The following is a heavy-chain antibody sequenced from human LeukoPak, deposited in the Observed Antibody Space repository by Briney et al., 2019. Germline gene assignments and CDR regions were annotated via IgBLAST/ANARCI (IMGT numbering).Heavy chain of an antibody. CDR1: GFTFSSYG. Sequence: GGSLRLSCAVSGFTFSSYGMTWVRQAPGKGLEWVSTISGNGDDTYYADSVEGRFTISRDNSENTLYLQMNSLRAEDAAIYFCAKDDAPARWLRSPQLLDHWGQGTLVTVSS. V-gene: IGHV3-23*01. CDR3: AKDDAPARWLRSPQLLDH. D-gene: IGHD5-12*01. J-gene: IGHJ4*02. CDR2: ISGNGDDT.